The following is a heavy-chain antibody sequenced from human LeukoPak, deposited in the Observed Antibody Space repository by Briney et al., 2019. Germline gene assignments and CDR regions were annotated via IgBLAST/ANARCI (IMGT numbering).Heavy chain of an antibody. CDR3: ARGGSYYDAMTGKGGFDN. Sequence: SETLSLTCTVSGDSIGTNYWHWVRQPPGKGLEWSGFINYSGNTNHNPSLKSRVTISVDTSKNQVSLKVTYVTAADTAVYYCARGGSYYDAMTGKGGFDNWRQGTLVIVSS. V-gene: IGHV4-59*01. D-gene: IGHD3-9*01. J-gene: IGHJ4*02. CDR1: GDSIGTNY. CDR2: INYSGNT.